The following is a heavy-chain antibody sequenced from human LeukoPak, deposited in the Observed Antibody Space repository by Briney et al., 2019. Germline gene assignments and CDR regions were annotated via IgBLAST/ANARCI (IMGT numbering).Heavy chain of an antibody. Sequence: GGSLRLSCVASGFTFSSYWMQWVRQDPRKGLVWVSRINGDGRNIDYADSVRGRFTISRDNAKNTLYLQMNTLRVEDTAVYYCTRDLMDYDLSTGLHHYYMDVWGQGTTVTVSS. CDR3: TRDLMDYDLSTGLHHYYMDV. CDR1: GFTFSSYW. D-gene: IGHD3-9*01. CDR2: INGDGRNI. J-gene: IGHJ6*02. V-gene: IGHV3-74*01.